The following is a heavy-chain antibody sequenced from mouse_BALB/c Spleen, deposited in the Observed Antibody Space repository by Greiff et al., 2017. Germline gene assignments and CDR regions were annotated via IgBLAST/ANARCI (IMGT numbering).Heavy chain of an antibody. V-gene: IGHV1-7*01. Sequence: VQLQQSGAELAKPGASVKMSCKASGYTFTSYWMHWVKQRPGQGLEWIGYINPSTGYTEYNQKFKDKATLTADKSSSTAYMQLSSLTSEDSAVYYCARDYYGLRNYAMDYWGQGTSVTVSS. CDR3: ARDYYGLRNYAMDY. J-gene: IGHJ4*01. CDR2: INPSTGYT. D-gene: IGHD1-2*01. CDR1: GYTFTSYW.